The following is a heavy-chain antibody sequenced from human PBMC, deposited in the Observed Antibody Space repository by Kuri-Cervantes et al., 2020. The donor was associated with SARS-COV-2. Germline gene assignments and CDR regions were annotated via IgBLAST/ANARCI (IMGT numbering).Heavy chain of an antibody. J-gene: IGHJ3*02. CDR3: ARGEGIVLVVYALAFDI. CDR2: IYYSGNT. CDR1: GGSISSSSYY. D-gene: IGHD2-8*02. Sequence: SETLSLNCTVSGGSISSSSYYWGWIRQPPGKGLEWIGSIYYSGNTYYNPSLKSRVTISVDASKNQFSLKLGSVTAADTAVYYCARGEGIVLVVYALAFDIWGQGTMVTVSS. V-gene: IGHV4-39*01.